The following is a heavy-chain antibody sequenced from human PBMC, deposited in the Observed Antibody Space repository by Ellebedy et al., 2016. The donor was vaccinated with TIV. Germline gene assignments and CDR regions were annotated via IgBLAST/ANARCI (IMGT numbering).Heavy chain of an antibody. Sequence: PGGSLRLSCAASGVNFGGNAMKWVRQAPGKGLEWVSSIGSSAYTTHYADSVKGRFTISRDNSRNTLYLQMNSLRGEDTAVYFCAKDVRYTTGWGGALDIWGQGAMVTVSS. J-gene: IGHJ3*02. D-gene: IGHD2-8*02. V-gene: IGHV3-23*01. CDR3: AKDVRYTTGWGGALDI. CDR2: IGSSAYTT. CDR1: GVNFGGNA.